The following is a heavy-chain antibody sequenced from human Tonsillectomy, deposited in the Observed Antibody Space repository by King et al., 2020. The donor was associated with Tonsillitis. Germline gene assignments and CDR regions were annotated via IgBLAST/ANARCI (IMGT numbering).Heavy chain of an antibody. V-gene: IGHV3-30*04. CDR3: AREDGVAGSGLDL. D-gene: IGHD6-19*01. Sequence: VQLVESGGGVVQPGGSLRLSCAASGFTLTSNTVQWVRQAPGKGLEWVALIKYVGKYKSYADSVKGRFTNSRDNSKNTLYLQLNSLRVEDTAVYDCAREDGVAGSGLDLWGQGTLVTVAS. CDR1: GFTLTSNT. CDR2: IKYVGKYK. J-gene: IGHJ5*01.